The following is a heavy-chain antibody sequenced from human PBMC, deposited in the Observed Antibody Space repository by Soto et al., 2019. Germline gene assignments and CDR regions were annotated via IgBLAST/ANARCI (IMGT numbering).Heavy chain of an antibody. J-gene: IGHJ6*02. Sequence: GGSLRLSCAASGFTFSSYAMSWVRQAPGKGLEWVSAISGSGGSTYYADSVKGRFTISRDNSKNTLYLQMNSLRAEDTAVYYCAKLYCGGDCYSDGPYYYYGMDVWGQGTTVTVSS. CDR1: GFTFSSYA. CDR2: ISGSGGST. V-gene: IGHV3-23*01. D-gene: IGHD2-21*02. CDR3: AKLYCGGDCYSDGPYYYYGMDV.